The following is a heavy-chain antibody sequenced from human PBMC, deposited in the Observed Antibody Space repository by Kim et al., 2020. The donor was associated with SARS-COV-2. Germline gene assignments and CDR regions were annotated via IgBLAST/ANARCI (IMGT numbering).Heavy chain of an antibody. V-gene: IGHV1-58*01. J-gene: IGHJ6*02. Sequence: KFQERVTITRDVSTSTAYMELSSLRSEDTAVYYCAAGGHEYSYGTNGMDVWGQGTTVTVSS. CDR3: AAGGHEYSYGTNGMDV. D-gene: IGHD5-18*01.